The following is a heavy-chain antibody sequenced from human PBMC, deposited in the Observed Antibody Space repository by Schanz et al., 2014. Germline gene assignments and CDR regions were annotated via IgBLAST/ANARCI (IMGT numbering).Heavy chain of an antibody. CDR2: MFPGGNT. D-gene: IGHD4-17*01. CDR1: GFRVITNY. Sequence: EQLVESGGGLVQPGGSLRLSCAASGFRVITNYMTWVRQAPGKGLEWVSIMFPGGNTYYADSVKGRFTISRDNSKNTVHLQLNSLRNEDTAMYYCARDLGSGDYSCAFDMWGQGTMVTVSS. CDR3: ARDLGSGDYSCAFDM. V-gene: IGHV3-66*01. J-gene: IGHJ3*02.